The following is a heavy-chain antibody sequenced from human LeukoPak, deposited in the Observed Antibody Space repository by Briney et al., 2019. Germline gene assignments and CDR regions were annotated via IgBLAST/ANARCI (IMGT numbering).Heavy chain of an antibody. CDR1: GYTFTGYY. V-gene: IGHV1-2*02. D-gene: IGHD5-12*01. CDR2: INPNSGGT. Sequence: GASVKVSCKASGYTFTGYYMHWVRQAPGQGLEWMGWINPNSGGTNYAQKFQGRVTMTRDTSISTAYMELSRLRSDDTAVYYCARDLDIAATILDYWGQGTLVTVSS. J-gene: IGHJ4*02. CDR3: ARDLDIAATILDY.